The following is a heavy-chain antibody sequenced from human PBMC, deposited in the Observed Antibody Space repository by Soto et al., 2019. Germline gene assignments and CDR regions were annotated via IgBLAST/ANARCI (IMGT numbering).Heavy chain of an antibody. D-gene: IGHD3-10*01. J-gene: IGHJ4*02. CDR2: ISYSGST. V-gene: IGHV4-31*03. CDR1: GASISSDTYY. CDR3: ARRAVGSGREFDY. Sequence: QVQLQESGPGLVKPSQTLSLTCTVSGASISSDTYYWSWIRQSPGKGLEWIGYISYSGSTWYNSSLSSRLTLSIDTYKSQFSLKLISVTAADTAVYYCARRAVGSGREFDYWGQGTLATVSS.